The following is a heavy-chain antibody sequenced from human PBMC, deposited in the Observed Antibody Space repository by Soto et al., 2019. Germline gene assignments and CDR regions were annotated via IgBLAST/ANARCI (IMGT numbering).Heavy chain of an antibody. J-gene: IGHJ4*02. CDR3: VTWLSAHFDR. D-gene: IGHD6-19*01. CDR1: GITFGSRA. CDR2: ITDNGVNT. V-gene: IGHV3-23*01. Sequence: EVQLLESGGDLVQPGGSLRLSCVASGITFGSRAMSWVRQTPGEGLEWVSTITDNGVNTHYADPVKGRFTISRDNSRNTVDLHMDSLRPEDTAIYYCVTWLSAHFDRWGQGTLVTVSS.